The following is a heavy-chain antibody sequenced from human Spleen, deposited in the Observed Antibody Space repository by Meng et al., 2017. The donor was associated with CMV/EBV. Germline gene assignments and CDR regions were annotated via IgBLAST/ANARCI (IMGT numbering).Heavy chain of an antibody. CDR2: ITGSGRST. D-gene: IGHD1-14*01. CDR1: GFTFSTYA. V-gene: IGHV3-23*01. Sequence: GGSLRLSCEASGFTFSTYAMTWVRQAPGKGLEWVSTITGSGRSTYYADSLKGRFTISRDNSKNPLYLQMNSLRAEDTAVYYCAKLTTAAGTDNWGQGTLVTVSS. J-gene: IGHJ4*02. CDR3: AKLTTAAGTDN.